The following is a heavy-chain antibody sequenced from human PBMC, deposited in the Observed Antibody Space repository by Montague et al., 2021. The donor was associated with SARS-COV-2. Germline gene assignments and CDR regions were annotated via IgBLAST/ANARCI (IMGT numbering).Heavy chain of an antibody. J-gene: IGHJ5*02. D-gene: IGHD2-2*01. Sequence: SETLSLTCTVSGGSISSSSYYWGWIRQPPGKGLEWIGSIYYSGSTYYNPSLKSRVTISVDTPKNQFPLKLSSVTAADAAVYYCARQGDQLLLEYWFDPWGQGTLVTVSS. CDR2: IYYSGST. V-gene: IGHV4-39*01. CDR3: ARQGDQLLLEYWFDP. CDR1: GGSISSSSYY.